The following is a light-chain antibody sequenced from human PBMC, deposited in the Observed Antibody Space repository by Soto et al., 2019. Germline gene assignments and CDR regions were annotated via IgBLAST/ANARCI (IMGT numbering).Light chain of an antibody. CDR1: QSVSSSY. CDR3: HQYGSSPYT. CDR2: GAS. Sequence: EIVLTQSPGTLSLSPGERATLSCRASQSVSSSYLAWYQQKPGQAPRLRIYGASSRATGIPDRFSGSGSGTDLTLTISRLEPEDFAVYYCHQYGSSPYTFGQGTKLEIK. J-gene: IGKJ2*01. V-gene: IGKV3-20*01.